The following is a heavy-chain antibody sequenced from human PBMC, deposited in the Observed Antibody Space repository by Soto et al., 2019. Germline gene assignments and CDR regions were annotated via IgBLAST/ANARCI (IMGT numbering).Heavy chain of an antibody. CDR3: ARGYVEEWWYANIDC. CDR1: GFTFSSYA. Sequence: EVQLLESGGGLVQPGGSLRLSCAASGFTFSSYAMSWVRQAPGKGLEWVSAISGSGGNTYYADSVKGRFTISRDNSKNTLYLQMNSLRTEYTVVSYCARGYVEEWWYANIDCWGQGTLVTVSS. D-gene: IGHD2-15*01. V-gene: IGHV3-23*01. CDR2: ISGSGGNT. J-gene: IGHJ4*02.